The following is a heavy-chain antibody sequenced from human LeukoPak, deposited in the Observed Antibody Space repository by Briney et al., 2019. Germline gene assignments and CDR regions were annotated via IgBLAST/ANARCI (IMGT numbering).Heavy chain of an antibody. CDR3: ARDRYGD. CDR1: GFTFSSYA. J-gene: IGHJ4*02. Sequence: GGSLRLSCAASGFTFSSYAMHWVRQAPGKGLEWVAVISYDGSNKYYADSVKGRFTISRDNSKNTLYLQMNSLRAEDTAVYYCARDRYGDWGQGTLVTVFS. V-gene: IGHV3-30-3*01. CDR2: ISYDGSNK. D-gene: IGHD3-10*01.